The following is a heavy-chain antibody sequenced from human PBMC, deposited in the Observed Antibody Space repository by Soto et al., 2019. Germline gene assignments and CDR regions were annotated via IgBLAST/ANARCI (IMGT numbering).Heavy chain of an antibody. V-gene: IGHV3-66*01. J-gene: IGHJ4*02. CDR1: GFTVSSNY. CDR3: ARVPTRKKDGDYGDFDY. D-gene: IGHD4-17*01. Sequence: EVQLVESGGGLVQPGGSLRLSCAASGFTVSSNYMSWVRQAPGKGLEWVSVIYSGGSTYYADSVKGRFTISRDNSKNTLYLQMNSLRAEDTAVYYCARVPTRKKDGDYGDFDYWGQGTLVTVSS. CDR2: IYSGGST.